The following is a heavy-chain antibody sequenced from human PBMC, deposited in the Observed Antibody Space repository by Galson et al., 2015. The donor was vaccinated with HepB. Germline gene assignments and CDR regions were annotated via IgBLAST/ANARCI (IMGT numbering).Heavy chain of an antibody. D-gene: IGHD4-17*01. Sequence: SVKVSCKASGYTFTNYGISWVRQAPGQGLEWMGWISVYNGNTNYVQKFQGRVTMTTDTSTSTAYMELRSLRSDDTAVYYCARDRVYGDYDVYWYFDLWGRGTLVTGSS. V-gene: IGHV1-18*01. J-gene: IGHJ2*01. CDR3: ARDRVYGDYDVYWYFDL. CDR2: ISVYNGNT. CDR1: GYTFTNYG.